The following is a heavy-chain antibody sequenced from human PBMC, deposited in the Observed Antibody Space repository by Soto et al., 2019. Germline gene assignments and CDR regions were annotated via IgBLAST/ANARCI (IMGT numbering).Heavy chain of an antibody. CDR2: IKQDGSEK. Sequence: GGSLRLSCAASGFTFSSYWMSWVRQAPGKGLEWVANIKQDGSEKYYVDSVKGRFTISRDNAKNSLYLQMNSLRAEDTAVYYCARWGSSITIFGVVTAHYYYYGMDVWGQGTTVTVSS. D-gene: IGHD3-3*01. J-gene: IGHJ6*02. CDR3: ARWGSSITIFGVVTAHYYYYGMDV. V-gene: IGHV3-7*05. CDR1: GFTFSSYW.